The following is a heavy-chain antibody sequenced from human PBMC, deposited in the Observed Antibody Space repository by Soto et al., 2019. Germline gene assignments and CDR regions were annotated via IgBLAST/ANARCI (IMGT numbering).Heavy chain of an antibody. CDR1: GYGFTGYY. V-gene: IGHV1-2*02. CDR3: ARGDYETGGYPFPYFDY. CDR2: INPDSGAT. Sequence: ASVKVSCKASGYGFTGYYIHWVRQAPGQGLEWMGWINPDSGATNYAQNFQGRVTLTSDTSISTASMDLTSLTSDDTAVYYCARGDYETGGYPFPYFDYWGQGTLVTVSS. J-gene: IGHJ4*02. D-gene: IGHD3-22*01.